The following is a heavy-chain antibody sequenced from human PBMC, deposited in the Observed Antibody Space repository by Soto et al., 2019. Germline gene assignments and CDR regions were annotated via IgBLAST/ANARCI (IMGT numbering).Heavy chain of an antibody. D-gene: IGHD3-10*01. CDR2: ISYDGSNK. Sequence: QVQLVASGGGVVQPGRSLRLSCAASGFTFSSYGMHWVRQAPGKGLEWVAVISYDGSNKYYADSVKGRFTISTDNSKNTLYLQMNSLRAEDTAVYYCAKIPPRVLAYYYGSGSYCRVGHGMDVWGQGTTVTVSS. J-gene: IGHJ6*02. CDR1: GFTFSSYG. V-gene: IGHV3-30*18. CDR3: AKIPPRVLAYYYGSGSYCRVGHGMDV.